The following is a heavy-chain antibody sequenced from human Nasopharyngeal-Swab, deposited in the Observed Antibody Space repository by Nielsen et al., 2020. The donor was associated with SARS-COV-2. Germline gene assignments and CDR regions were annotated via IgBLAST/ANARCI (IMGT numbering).Heavy chain of an antibody. Sequence: VRQMPGKGLEWMGWMNPNSGNTGYAQKFQGRVTMTRNTSISTAYMELSSLRSEDTAVYYCAADWFRLRFLEWLPGGYGMDVWGQGTTVTVSS. CDR3: AADWFRLRFLEWLPGGYGMDV. CDR2: MNPNSGNT. V-gene: IGHV1-8*01. D-gene: IGHD3-3*01. J-gene: IGHJ6*02.